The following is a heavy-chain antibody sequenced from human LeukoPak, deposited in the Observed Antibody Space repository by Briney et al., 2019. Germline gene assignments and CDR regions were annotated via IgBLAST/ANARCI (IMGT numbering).Heavy chain of an antibody. D-gene: IGHD6-13*01. Sequence: TSETLSLTCTVSGDSISSSGRYWGWIRQPPGKGLEWIGTIFYTGNTYYNLSLQSRVTMSVDTSKNQFSLKVNSVSAPDTAIYYCVRHSALFYSSTWAPLDSWGQGTLVTVSS. CDR2: IFYTGNT. V-gene: IGHV4-39*01. CDR1: GDSISSSGRY. J-gene: IGHJ4*02. CDR3: VRHSALFYSSTWAPLDS.